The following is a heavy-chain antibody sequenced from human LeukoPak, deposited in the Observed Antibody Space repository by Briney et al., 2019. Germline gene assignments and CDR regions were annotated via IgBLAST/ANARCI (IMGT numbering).Heavy chain of an antibody. CDR1: GFTFSSYA. D-gene: IGHD1-26*01. CDR2: ISSNGGST. CDR3: ARANSGYDS. Sequence: GGSLRLSCSASGFTFSSYAMHWVRQAPGKGLEYVSAISSNGGSTYYADSVRGRFTISRDNAKNSLYLQMNSLRDEDTAVYYCARANSGYDSWGQGTLVTVSS. J-gene: IGHJ5*01. V-gene: IGHV3-64*04.